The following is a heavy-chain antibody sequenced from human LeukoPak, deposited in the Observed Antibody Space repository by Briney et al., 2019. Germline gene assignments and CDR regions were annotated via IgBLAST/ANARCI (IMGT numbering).Heavy chain of an antibody. J-gene: IGHJ4*02. CDR3: AKLDCSSTSCQYDY. Sequence: GGSLRLSCAASGLTFRTFAMSWARKAPGKGLEWVSAISGSGGSTYYADSVKGRFTISRDNSKNTLYQQMNSLRAEDTAVYYCAKLDCSSTSCQYDYWGQGTLVTVSS. V-gene: IGHV3-23*01. D-gene: IGHD2-2*01. CDR1: GLTFRTFA. CDR2: ISGSGGST.